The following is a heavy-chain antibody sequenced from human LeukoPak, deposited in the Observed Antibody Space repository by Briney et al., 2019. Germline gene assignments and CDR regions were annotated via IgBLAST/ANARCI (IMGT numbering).Heavy chain of an antibody. CDR2: IYFSGST. CDR1: GGSITGGSYY. CDR3: VREHPDKTYYYYMDV. V-gene: IGHV4-61*02. J-gene: IGHJ6*03. Sequence: SQTLSLTCTVSGGSITGGSYYWSWVRQPAGKGLEWIGRIYFSGSTTYNPSLESRVTMSVDTSKNQISLRLDSATAADTAVYYCVREHPDKTYYYYMDVWGNGTTVTVSS.